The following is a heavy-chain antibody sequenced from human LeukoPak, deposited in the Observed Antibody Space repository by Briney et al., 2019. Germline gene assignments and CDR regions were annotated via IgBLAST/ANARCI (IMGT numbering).Heavy chain of an antibody. CDR1: GGSISSYY. CDR3: ARHGHCSSTSCYLSGAYYYYYYGMDV. CDR2: IYYSGST. D-gene: IGHD2-2*01. J-gene: IGHJ6*02. Sequence: PSETLSLTCTVSGGSISSYYWSWIRQPPGKGLEWIGYIYYSGSTNYNPSLKSRVTISVDTSKNQFSLKLSSVTAADTAVYYCARHGHCSSTSCYLSGAYYYYYYGMDVWGQGTTVTVSS. V-gene: IGHV4-59*08.